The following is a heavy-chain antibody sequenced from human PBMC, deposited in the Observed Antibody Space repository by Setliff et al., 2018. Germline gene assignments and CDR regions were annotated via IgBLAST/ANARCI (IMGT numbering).Heavy chain of an antibody. CDR1: GCSFTGYY. CDR2: IHTGGGSA. J-gene: IGHJ4*02. D-gene: IGHD6-13*01. V-gene: IGHV1-46*01. CDR3: ARGGMAAAGRKGVFEY. Sequence: SCKASGCSFTGYYMHWVRQAPGQGLEWMGIIHTGGGSASYAQKFQGRDTMTSDTSTSTVYMEVNSVTSDDTAIYYCARGGMAAAGRKGVFEYWGQGAVVTVSS.